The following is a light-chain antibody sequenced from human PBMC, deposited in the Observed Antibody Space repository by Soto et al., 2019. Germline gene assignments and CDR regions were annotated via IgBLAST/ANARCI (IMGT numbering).Light chain of an antibody. Sequence: DIVMTESPDSLTVSLGERATINCKSSQIVLYSSNNKNYLAWYQQKPGQPPKLLIYWAATREYGVPDRFSGRGSGTDFTLTISNLQAEDVAVYYCQQYYSTPWTVGQGTKVDSK. CDR2: WAA. J-gene: IGKJ1*01. CDR3: QQYYSTPWT. CDR1: QIVLYSSNNKNY. V-gene: IGKV4-1*01.